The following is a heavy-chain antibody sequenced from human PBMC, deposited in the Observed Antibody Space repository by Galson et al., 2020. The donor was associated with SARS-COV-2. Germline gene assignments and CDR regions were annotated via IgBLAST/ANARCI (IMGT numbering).Heavy chain of an antibody. CDR3: ARFRLGGYKPGVYWYFDL. V-gene: IGHV4-59*01. J-gene: IGHJ2*01. Sequence: ASETLSLTCTVSGGSISSYYWSWIRQPPGKGLEWIGYIYYSGSTNYNPSLKSRVTISVDTSKNQFSLKLSSVTAADTAVYYCARFRLGGYKPGVYWYFDLWGRGTLVTVSS. D-gene: IGHD3-16*01. CDR2: IYYSGST. CDR1: GGSISSYY.